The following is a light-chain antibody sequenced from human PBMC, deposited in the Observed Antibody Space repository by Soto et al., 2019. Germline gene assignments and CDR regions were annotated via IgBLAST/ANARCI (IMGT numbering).Light chain of an antibody. CDR2: GNS. J-gene: IGLJ1*01. CDR1: SSNIGAGYD. CDR3: QSYDSSLSGYV. Sequence: QSVLTQPPSVSGAPGQRVTISCTGSSSNIGAGYDVHWYQQLPGTAPKLLIYGNSNRPSGLPDRFSGSKSGTSASLAITGLQAEDEAVYYCQSYDSSLSGYVFGTGTKLTVL. V-gene: IGLV1-40*01.